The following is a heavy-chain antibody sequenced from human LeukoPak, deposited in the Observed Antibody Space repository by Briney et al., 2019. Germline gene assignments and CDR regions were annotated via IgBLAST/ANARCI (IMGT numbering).Heavy chain of an antibody. CDR2: ISSRGSTI. D-gene: IGHD3-9*01. V-gene: IGHV3-48*03. CDR3: ATSYDILTGYYIFDY. Sequence: GGSLRLSCAASGFTFSSYEMNWVRQAPGKGLEWVSYISSRGSTIYYADSVKGRFTISRDNAKNSLYLQMNSLRAEDTAVYYCATSYDILTGYYIFDYWGQGTLVTVSS. J-gene: IGHJ4*02. CDR1: GFTFSSYE.